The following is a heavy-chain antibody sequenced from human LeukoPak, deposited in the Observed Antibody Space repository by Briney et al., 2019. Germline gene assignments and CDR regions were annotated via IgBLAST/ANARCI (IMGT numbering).Heavy chain of an antibody. CDR2: MNPNSGNT. CDR1: GYTFTGHF. CDR3: ARSYYYGSGSYP. V-gene: IGHV1-8*02. Sequence: ASVKVSCKASGYTFTGHFLHWVRQTPGQGLEWMGWMNPNSGNTGYAQKFQGRVTMTRNTSISTAYMELSSLRSEDTAVYYCARSYYYGSGSYPWGQGTLVTVSS. D-gene: IGHD3-10*01. J-gene: IGHJ5*02.